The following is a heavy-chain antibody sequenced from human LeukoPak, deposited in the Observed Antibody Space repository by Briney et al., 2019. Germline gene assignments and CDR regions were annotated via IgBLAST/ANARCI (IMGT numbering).Heavy chain of an antibody. Sequence: SVKVSSKASGGTFSSYAISWVRQAPGQGLGWMGRIIPILGIANYAQKFQGRVTITGDKSTSTAYMELSSLRSEDTAVYYCARSPAVGSTSLSYYYYGMDVWGQGTTVTVSS. CDR3: ARSPAVGSTSLSYYYYGMDV. CDR2: IIPILGIA. J-gene: IGHJ6*02. CDR1: GGTFSSYA. D-gene: IGHD2-2*01. V-gene: IGHV1-69*04.